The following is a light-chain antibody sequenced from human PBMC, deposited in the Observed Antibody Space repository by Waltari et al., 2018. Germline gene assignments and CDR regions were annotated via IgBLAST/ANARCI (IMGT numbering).Light chain of an antibody. Sequence: SYELTQPPSVSVSPGQTATITCSGDELGDKYVCWYQQKPGQSPVLVIYQDSWRPSWIPERCSGSNSENTSTLTISGTQAMDEADYYCQAWDSSAAGVFGPGTKVTVL. V-gene: IGLV3-1*01. J-gene: IGLJ1*01. CDR3: QAWDSSAAGV. CDR2: QDS. CDR1: ELGDKY.